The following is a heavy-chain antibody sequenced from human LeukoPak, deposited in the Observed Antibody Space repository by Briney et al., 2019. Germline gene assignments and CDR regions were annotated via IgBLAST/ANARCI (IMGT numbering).Heavy chain of an antibody. CDR3: TTVYPEYYDILTGYPPPFY. V-gene: IGHV3-66*01. Sequence: GGSLRLSCAASGFTVSSNYMSWVRQAPGKGLEWVSVIYSGGSTYYADSVKGRFTISRDNSKNTLYLQMNSLRAEDTAIYYCTTVYPEYYDILTGYPPPFYWGQGTLVTVSS. D-gene: IGHD3-9*01. J-gene: IGHJ4*02. CDR1: GFTVSSNY. CDR2: IYSGGST.